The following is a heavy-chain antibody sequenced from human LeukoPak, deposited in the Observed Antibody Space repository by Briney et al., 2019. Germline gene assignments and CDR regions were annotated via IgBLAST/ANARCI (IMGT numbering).Heavy chain of an antibody. V-gene: IGHV3-23*01. CDR3: AKDLYTAAGNYYFDY. CDR1: GFTFSTYG. CDR2: ISGSGGST. J-gene: IGHJ4*02. D-gene: IGHD6-13*01. Sequence: GGSLRLSCAASGFTFSTYGMSWVRQAPGKGLEWVSGISGSGGSTYYADSVKGRFTISRDNSKNTLYLQMNSLRAEDTAVYYCAKDLYTAAGNYYFDYWGQGTLVTVSS.